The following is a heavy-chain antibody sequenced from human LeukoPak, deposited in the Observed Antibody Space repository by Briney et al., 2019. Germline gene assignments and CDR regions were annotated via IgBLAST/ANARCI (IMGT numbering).Heavy chain of an antibody. CDR2: IDPSDSYT. D-gene: IGHD4-17*01. CDR3: ARHDYGDLLNYYGMDV. CDR1: GYSFTSYW. V-gene: IGHV5-10-1*01. Sequence: GESLKISCRGSGYSFTSYWIGWVRQMPGKGREWMGRIDPSDSYTDYSPSFQGHVTISADKSISTAYLQWSSLKASDTAMYYCARHDYGDLLNYYGMDVWGKGTTVTVSS. J-gene: IGHJ6*04.